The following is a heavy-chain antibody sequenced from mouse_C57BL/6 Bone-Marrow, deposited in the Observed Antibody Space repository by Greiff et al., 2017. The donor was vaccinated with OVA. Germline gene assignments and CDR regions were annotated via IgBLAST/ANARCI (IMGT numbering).Heavy chain of an antibody. Sequence: EVKLQESGAELVRPGASVKLSCTASGFNIKDDYMHWVKQRPEQGLEWIGWIDPENGDTEYASKFQGKATITADTSSNTAYLQLSSLTSEDTAVYYCTFYGSSYYWYFDVWGTGTTVTVSS. CDR2: IDPENGDT. J-gene: IGHJ1*03. CDR1: GFNIKDDY. V-gene: IGHV14-4*01. D-gene: IGHD1-1*01. CDR3: TFYGSSYYWYFDV.